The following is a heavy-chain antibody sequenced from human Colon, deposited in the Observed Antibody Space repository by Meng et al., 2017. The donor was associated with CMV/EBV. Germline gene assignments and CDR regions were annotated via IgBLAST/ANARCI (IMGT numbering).Heavy chain of an antibody. CDR1: GFTFSSYW. J-gene: IGHJ6*02. V-gene: IGHV3-74*01. CDR2: INEDGSYT. D-gene: IGHD2-21*01. Sequence: GESLKLSCEVSGFTFSSYWMHWVRQAPGKGLEWVGRINEDGSYTSYADSAKGRFTISRDNAKNTVYVQMNSLGAEDTDVYYCARGMKVSLIGVIGSNGMDVWGQGTTVTVSS. CDR3: ARGMKVSLIGVIGSNGMDV.